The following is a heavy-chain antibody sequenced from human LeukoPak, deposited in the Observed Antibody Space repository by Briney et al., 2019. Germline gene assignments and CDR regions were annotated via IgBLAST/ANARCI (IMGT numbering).Heavy chain of an antibody. CDR1: GFTFSDFW. J-gene: IGHJ4*02. D-gene: IGHD3-10*01. V-gene: IGHV3-7*01. CDR2: INPGGSDH. Sequence: TGGSLRLSCAASGFTFSDFWMDWLRQAPGKGLEWVASINPGGSDHYCVDSMKGRFSISRDNAKNSLYLQMNSLRVEDTAMYYCARDDGSSCFSYWGQGALVTVSS. CDR3: ARDDGSSCFSY.